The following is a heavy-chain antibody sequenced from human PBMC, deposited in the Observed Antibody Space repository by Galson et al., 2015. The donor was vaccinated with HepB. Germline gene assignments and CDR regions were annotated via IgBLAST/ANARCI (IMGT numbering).Heavy chain of an antibody. D-gene: IGHD4-11*01. Sequence: ETLSLTCTVSGGSISGHYWSWIRQSPGKGLEWIGYIYYSGSTNYNPSLKSRVTISVDTSKNQFSLKVNSMTAADTAVYYCARGHDYLRTYYFDYWGQGTLVTVSS. CDR2: IYYSGST. V-gene: IGHV4-59*11. CDR3: ARGHDYLRTYYFDY. CDR1: GGSISGHY. J-gene: IGHJ4*02.